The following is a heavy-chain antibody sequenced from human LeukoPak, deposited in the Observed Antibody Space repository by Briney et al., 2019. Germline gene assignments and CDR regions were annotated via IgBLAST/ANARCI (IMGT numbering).Heavy chain of an antibody. Sequence: PSESPSLTCAVYGGSFSGYYWSWIRQPPGKGLEWIGEINHSGSTNYNPSLKSRVTISVDTSKNQFSLKLSSVTAADTAVYYCARGAVVVPAAKGFDYWGQGTLVTVSS. CDR2: INHSGST. J-gene: IGHJ4*02. D-gene: IGHD2-2*01. V-gene: IGHV4-34*01. CDR1: GGSFSGYY. CDR3: ARGAVVVPAAKGFDY.